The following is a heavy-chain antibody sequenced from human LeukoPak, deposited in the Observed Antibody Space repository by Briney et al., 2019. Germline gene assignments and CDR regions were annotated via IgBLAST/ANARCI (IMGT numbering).Heavy chain of an antibody. Sequence: PGGSLRLSCAASGFTVSSNYMSWVRQAPGKGLEWVSVIYSGGSTYYADSVKGRFTISRDNSKNTLYLQMNSLRAEDTAVYYCARERGPDSSGYYYGGDAFDIWGQGTMVTVSS. V-gene: IGHV3-53*01. CDR2: IYSGGST. CDR3: ARERGPDSSGYYYGGDAFDI. J-gene: IGHJ3*02. D-gene: IGHD3-22*01. CDR1: GFTVSSNY.